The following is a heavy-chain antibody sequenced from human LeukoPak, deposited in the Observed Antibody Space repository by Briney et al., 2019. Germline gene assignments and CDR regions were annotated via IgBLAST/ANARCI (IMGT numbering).Heavy chain of an antibody. CDR3: ARTPYYETETPYYRHFDY. CDR1: GFTFSNYW. J-gene: IGHJ4*02. V-gene: IGHV3-74*01. Sequence: PGGSLRLSCAASGFTFSNYWMHWVRQAPGKGLVWVSRISGNGDTAAYADSVEGRFTMSRDNAKNTLYLHMNSLRAEDTAVYYCARTPYYETETPYYRHFDYWGQGTLVSVSS. D-gene: IGHD3-16*01. CDR2: ISGNGDTA.